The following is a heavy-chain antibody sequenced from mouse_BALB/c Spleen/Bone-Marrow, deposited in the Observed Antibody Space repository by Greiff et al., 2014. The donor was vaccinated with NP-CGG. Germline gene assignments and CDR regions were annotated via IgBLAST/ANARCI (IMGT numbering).Heavy chain of an antibody. V-gene: IGHV1-28*01. Sequence: EVQLQQSGPELMKPGASVKISCKASGYLFTSYYMHWVKQSHGESLEWIGYFDPFNGGTSYNQKSKGKATLTVDKSSSTAYMHLSSLTSEDSAVYFCARSYDGYPYAMNYWGQGTSVTVSS. CDR3: ARSYDGYPYAMNY. CDR2: FDPFNGGT. D-gene: IGHD2-3*01. CDR1: GYLFTSYY. J-gene: IGHJ4*01.